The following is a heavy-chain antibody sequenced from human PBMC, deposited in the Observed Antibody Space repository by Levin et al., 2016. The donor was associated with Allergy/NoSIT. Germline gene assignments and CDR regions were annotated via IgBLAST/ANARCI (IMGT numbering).Heavy chain of an antibody. Sequence: GGSLRLSCTVSGFTVSSYYMGWVRQAPGKGLEWISVIYSSGDTYYADSVRGRFTFSRDNSKNTLYLQMHSLRVEDTAVYYCARYGYCIRNICPDAFDVWGQGTMVTVSS. V-gene: IGHV3-66*01. CDR2: IYSSGDT. J-gene: IGHJ3*01. CDR1: GFTVSSYY. CDR3: ARYGYCIRNICPDAFDV. D-gene: IGHD6-13*01.